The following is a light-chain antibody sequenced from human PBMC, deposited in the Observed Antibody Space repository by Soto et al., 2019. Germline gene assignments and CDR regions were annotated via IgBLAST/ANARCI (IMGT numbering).Light chain of an antibody. CDR3: QQANGFPFT. CDR2: AVS. CDR1: QDVGRW. Sequence: DIQMTQSPSSVSASVGDRVTITCRASQDVGRWLAWYQQKPGKGAKLLIYAVSSLQRGVPSRFSGSGSATDFSRTISSLQPEDFATYYCQQANGFPFTFGPGTKVDI. J-gene: IGKJ3*01. V-gene: IGKV1-12*01.